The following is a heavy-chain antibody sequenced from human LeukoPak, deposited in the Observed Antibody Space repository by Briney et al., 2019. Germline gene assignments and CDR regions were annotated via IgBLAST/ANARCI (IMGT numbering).Heavy chain of an antibody. Sequence: SETLSLTCAVYGGSFSGYYWSWIRQPPGKGLEWIGEINHSGSTNYNPSLKSRVTISVDTSKNQFSLKLSSVTAADTAVYYCAMRATAMLRPYYFDYWGQGTLVTVSS. CDR1: GGSFSGYY. CDR3: AMRATAMLRPYYFDY. J-gene: IGHJ4*02. CDR2: INHSGST. V-gene: IGHV4-34*01. D-gene: IGHD5-18*01.